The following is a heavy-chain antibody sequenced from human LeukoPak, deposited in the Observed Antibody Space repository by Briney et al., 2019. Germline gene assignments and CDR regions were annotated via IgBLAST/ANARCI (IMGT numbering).Heavy chain of an antibody. CDR1: GRTFSSYA. J-gene: IGHJ4*02. CDR3: AREPRGGYSDY. D-gene: IGHD2-15*01. V-gene: IGHV1-69*13. Sequence: ASVKVSCKASGRTFSSYAISWVRQAPGQGLEWMGGLLPIFGTANYAQKFQGRVTITADESTSTAYMELSRLRSEDTAVYCCAREPRGGYSDYWGQGSLVTVSS. CDR2: LLPIFGTA.